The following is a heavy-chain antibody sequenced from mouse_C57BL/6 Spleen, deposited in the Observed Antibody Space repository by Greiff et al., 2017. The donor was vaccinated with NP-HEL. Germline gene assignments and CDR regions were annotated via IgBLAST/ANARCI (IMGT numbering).Heavy chain of an antibody. CDR2: IRNKANGYTT. Sequence: EVQLVESGGGLVQPGGSLSLSCAASGFTFTDYYMSWVRQPPGKALEWLGFIRNKANGYTTEYSASVKGRFTISRDNSQSILYLQMNALRAEDSATYYCARYEGYYVWYFDVWGTGTTVTVSS. CDR1: GFTFTDYY. D-gene: IGHD2-3*01. CDR3: ARYEGYYVWYFDV. V-gene: IGHV7-3*01. J-gene: IGHJ1*03.